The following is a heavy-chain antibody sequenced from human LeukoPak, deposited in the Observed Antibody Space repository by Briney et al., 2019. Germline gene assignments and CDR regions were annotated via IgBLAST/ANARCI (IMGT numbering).Heavy chain of an antibody. CDR1: GDSISSDY. CDR2: IHYSGST. CDR3: ARGKEVITMLRGLKPGYYFDY. J-gene: IGHJ4*02. D-gene: IGHD3-10*01. V-gene: IGHV4-59*01. Sequence: PSETLSLTCTVSGDSISSDYWSWIRQPPGKGLEWIGYIHYSGSTKYKSSLKSRVTISVDTSKNQFSLKLNSVTAADTAVYYCARGKEVITMLRGLKPGYYFDYWGQGTLVTVSS.